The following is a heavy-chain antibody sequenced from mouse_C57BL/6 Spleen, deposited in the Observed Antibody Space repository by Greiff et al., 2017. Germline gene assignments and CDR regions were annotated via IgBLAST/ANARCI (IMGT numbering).Heavy chain of an antibody. Sequence: VQLQQSGAELVRPGASVTLSCKASGYTFTDYEMHWVKQTPVHGLEWIGAIDPETGGTAYNQKFKGKATLTAAKSSSTAYMELLSLTSEDSACYYCTSLINYYGSSYGLYYFDYWGQGTTLTVAS. CDR2: IDPETGGT. J-gene: IGHJ2*01. CDR3: TSLINYYGSSYGLYYFDY. D-gene: IGHD1-1*01. V-gene: IGHV1-15*01. CDR1: GYTFTDYE.